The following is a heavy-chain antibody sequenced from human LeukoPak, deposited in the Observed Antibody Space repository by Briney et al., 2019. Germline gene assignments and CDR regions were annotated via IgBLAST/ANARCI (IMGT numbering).Heavy chain of an antibody. CDR2: IYYSGST. CDR3: ARRFCGGSCYIDY. Sequence: PSETLSLTCTVSSGSISSYYWSWIRQPPGKGLQWIGYIYYSGSTNYNPSLQSRVTISVDTSKNQFSLKLSSVTAAGTAVYCCARRFCGGSCYIDYWGQGTLVTVSS. J-gene: IGHJ4*02. D-gene: IGHD2-15*01. CDR1: SGSISSYY. V-gene: IGHV4-59*08.